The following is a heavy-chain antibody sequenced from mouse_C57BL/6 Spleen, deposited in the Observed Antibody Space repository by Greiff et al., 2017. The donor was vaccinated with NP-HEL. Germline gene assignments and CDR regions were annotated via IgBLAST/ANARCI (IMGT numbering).Heavy chain of an antibody. Sequence: VQLQQSGAELVMPGASVKLSCKASGYTFTSYWMHWVKQRPGQGLEWIGEIDPSDSYTNYNQKFKGKSTLTVDTSSSTAYMQLSSLASEDSAVYYCARGRTGTNDYWGQGTTLTVSS. CDR3: ARGRTGTNDY. CDR1: GYTFTSYW. J-gene: IGHJ2*01. CDR2: IDPSDSYT. D-gene: IGHD4-1*01. V-gene: IGHV1-69*01.